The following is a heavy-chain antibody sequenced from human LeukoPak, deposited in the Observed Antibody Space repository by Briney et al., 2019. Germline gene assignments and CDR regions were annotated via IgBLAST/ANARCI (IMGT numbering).Heavy chain of an antibody. CDR2: IYDSGST. CDR1: GGSIRSSYYY. Sequence: KPSETLSLTCTVSGGSIRSSYYYWGWIRQPPGKGLEWIGSIYDSGSTYYNPSLKSRVTISVDTSKNQFSLKLNSVTAADTAVYYCARDGEMAYFDYWGQGTLVTVSS. J-gene: IGHJ4*02. CDR3: ARDGEMAYFDY. D-gene: IGHD5-24*01. V-gene: IGHV4-39*02.